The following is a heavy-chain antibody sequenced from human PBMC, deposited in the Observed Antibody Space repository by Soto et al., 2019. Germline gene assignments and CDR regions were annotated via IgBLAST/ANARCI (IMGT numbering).Heavy chain of an antibody. J-gene: IGHJ5*02. CDR2: IIPILDIA. CDR3: ARGLTTVTTFDWFDP. Sequence: QVQLVQSGAEVKKPGSSVKVSCKASGGTFSSYTISWVRQAPGQGLEWMGRIIPILDIANYAQKFQGRVTITADKSTSTAYMELSSLRSEDTAVYYCARGLTTVTTFDWFDPWGQGTLVTVSS. CDR1: GGTFSSYT. V-gene: IGHV1-69*02. D-gene: IGHD4-17*01.